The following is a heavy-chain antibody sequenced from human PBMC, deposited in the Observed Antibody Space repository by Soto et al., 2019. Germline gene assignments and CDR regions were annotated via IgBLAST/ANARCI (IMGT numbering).Heavy chain of an antibody. CDR3: ARDLLEGYGHARQPDY. D-gene: IGHD5-18*01. J-gene: IGHJ4*02. CDR1: GFTFSAYS. CDR2: ITSSSTYI. Sequence: GSLRLSCXASGFTFSAYSMSWVRQAPGQGLEWVSSITSSSTYIYYTRSVEGRFTISRDDAKNSLHLQMNSLRAEDTAVYYCARDLLEGYGHARQPDYWGQGTLVTVSS. V-gene: IGHV3-21*06.